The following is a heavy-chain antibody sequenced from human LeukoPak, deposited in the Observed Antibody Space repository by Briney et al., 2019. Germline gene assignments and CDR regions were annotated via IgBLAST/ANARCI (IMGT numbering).Heavy chain of an antibody. D-gene: IGHD2-21*02. Sequence: GGSLRLSCAASGFTFSSYAMSWVRQAPGKGLEWVSGISGSGGSIYYPDSVKGRFTISRDNSKNTLYLQMNSLRAEDTAVYYCARDDRYSDYWGQGTLVTVSS. J-gene: IGHJ4*02. CDR1: GFTFSSYA. V-gene: IGHV3-23*01. CDR2: ISGSGGSI. CDR3: ARDDRYSDY.